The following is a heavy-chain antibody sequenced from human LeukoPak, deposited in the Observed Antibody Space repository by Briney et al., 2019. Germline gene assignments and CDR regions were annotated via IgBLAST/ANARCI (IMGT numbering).Heavy chain of an antibody. CDR1: GFTLSDYV. CDR2: ISYDGSNK. D-gene: IGHD2-15*01. J-gene: IGHJ4*02. V-gene: IGHV3-30*18. CDR3: AKDKCSGVNCYKLDY. Sequence: GGSLRLSCAASGFTLSDYVMHWVRQAPGKGLEWVAVISYDGSNKYYADSVKGRFTTSRDNSKNTLHLQMNSLRAEDTALYYCAKDKCSGVNCYKLDYWGQGTLVTVSS.